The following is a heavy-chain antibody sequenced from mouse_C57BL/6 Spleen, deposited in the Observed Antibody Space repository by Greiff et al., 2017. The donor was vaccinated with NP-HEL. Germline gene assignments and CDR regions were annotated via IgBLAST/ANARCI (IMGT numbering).Heavy chain of an antibody. V-gene: IGHV1-61*01. J-gene: IGHJ2*01. CDR3: ARSGYYGTIGDFDY. CDR2: IYPSDSET. Sequence: QVQLQQPGAELVRPGSSVKLSCKASGYTFTSYWMDWVKQRPGQGLEWIGNIYPSDSETHYNQKFKDKATLTVDKSSSTAYMQLSSLTSEDSAVYYGARSGYYGTIGDFDYWGQGTTLTVSS. CDR1: GYTFTSYW. D-gene: IGHD1-1*01.